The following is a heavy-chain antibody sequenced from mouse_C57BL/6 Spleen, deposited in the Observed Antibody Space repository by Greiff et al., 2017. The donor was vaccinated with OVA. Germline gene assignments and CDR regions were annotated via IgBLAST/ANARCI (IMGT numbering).Heavy chain of an antibody. CDR3: TTGGYYGSRRYFDV. CDR2: IDPENGDT. CDR1: GFNIKDDY. J-gene: IGHJ1*03. V-gene: IGHV14-4*01. Sequence: VQLQQSGAELVRPGASVKLSCTASGFNIKDDYMHWVKQRPEQGLEWIGWIDPENGDTEYASKFQGKATITADTSSNTAYLQLSSLTSEDTAVYYCTTGGYYGSRRYFDVWGTGTTVTVSS. D-gene: IGHD1-1*01.